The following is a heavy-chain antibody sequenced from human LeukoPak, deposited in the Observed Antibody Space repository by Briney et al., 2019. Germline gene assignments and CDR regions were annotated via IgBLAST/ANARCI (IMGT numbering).Heavy chain of an antibody. V-gene: IGHV4-34*01. Sequence: SETLSLTCAVSGGSFSGYDWSWIRQPPGKGLEWVGEINHSGSTNYNPSLKSRVTISVDTSKNQFSLKLSSVTAADTAVYYCARLRAVTRSSSWLQVRRRFDYWGQGTLVTVSS. D-gene: IGHD6-13*01. CDR3: ARLRAVTRSSSWLQVRRRFDY. CDR1: GGSFSGYD. CDR2: INHSGST. J-gene: IGHJ4*02.